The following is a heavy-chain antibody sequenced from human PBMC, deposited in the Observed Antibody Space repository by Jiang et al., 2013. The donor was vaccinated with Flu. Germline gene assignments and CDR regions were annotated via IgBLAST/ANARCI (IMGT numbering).Heavy chain of an antibody. Sequence: SGAEVKKPGSSVKVSCKASGGTFSSYAISWVRQAPGQGLEWMGRIIPILGTANYAQKFQGRVSIIADTSTSTAYMEVSSLTSEDTAIYYCARTLRGYTYGSSLYYAMDVWGQ. CDR1: GGTFSSYA. D-gene: IGHD5-18*01. CDR3: ARTLRGYTYGSSLYYAMDV. J-gene: IGHJ6*01. CDR2: IIPILGTA. V-gene: IGHV1-69*04.